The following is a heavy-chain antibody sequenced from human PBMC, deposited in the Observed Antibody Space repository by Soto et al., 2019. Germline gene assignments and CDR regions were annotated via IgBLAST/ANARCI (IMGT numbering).Heavy chain of an antibody. CDR2: INHSGST. CDR1: GGSFSGYY. CDR3: GREKITPLFAY. J-gene: IGHJ4*02. V-gene: IGHV4-34*01. Sequence: TSETLSLTCAVYGGSFSGYYWTWIRQPPGTGLEWIGEINHSGSTNYNPSLKSRVTISVDTSKNQFSLKLTSVTAADTAVYYCGREKITPLFAYGGQGTLVPVSS. D-gene: IGHD2-15*01.